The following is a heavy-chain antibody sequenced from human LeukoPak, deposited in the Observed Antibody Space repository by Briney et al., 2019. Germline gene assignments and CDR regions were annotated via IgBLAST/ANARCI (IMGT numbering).Heavy chain of an antibody. CDR2: IHHGGTT. CDR3: ARKDYYYMDV. Sequence: SETLSLTCAVYGGSFSGYYWSWIRQSPGKGLEWIGEIHHGGTTNYNPSLKSRVTISVDKSKNQFSLKLNSVTAADAVVYYCARKDYYYMDVWGKGTTVTVSS. J-gene: IGHJ6*03. V-gene: IGHV4-34*01. CDR1: GGSFSGYY.